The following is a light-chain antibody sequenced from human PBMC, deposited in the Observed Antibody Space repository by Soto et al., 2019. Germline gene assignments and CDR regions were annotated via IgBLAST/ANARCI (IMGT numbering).Light chain of an antibody. Sequence: ESVLTQSPATLALSPGERATRSCRASQSVSTRLAWYQHKPGQSPRLLISGATTGATGIPPRFSASGSGTDFTLTVNSLQSEDIAVYYCQQYHNWPVTFGGGTKVDI. J-gene: IGKJ4*01. CDR2: GAT. V-gene: IGKV3-15*01. CDR1: QSVSTR. CDR3: QQYHNWPVT.